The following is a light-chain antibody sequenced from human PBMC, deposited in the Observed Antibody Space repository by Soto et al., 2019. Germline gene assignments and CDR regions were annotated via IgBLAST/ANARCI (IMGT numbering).Light chain of an antibody. J-gene: IGLJ1*01. CDR2: EVS. CDR3: SSYTSSRTLV. Sequence: QSALAQPASVSGSPGQSITISCTGTSSDVGGYNYVSWYQQHPGKAPKLMIYEVSNRPSGVSNRFSGSKSGNTASLTISGLQAEDEADYYCSSYTSSRTLVFGTGTKGTV. V-gene: IGLV2-14*01. CDR1: SSDVGGYNY.